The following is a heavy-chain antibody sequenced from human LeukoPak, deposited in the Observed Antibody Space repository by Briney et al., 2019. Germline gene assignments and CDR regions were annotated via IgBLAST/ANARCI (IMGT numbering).Heavy chain of an antibody. D-gene: IGHD6-19*01. CDR1: GYTFTGHH. Sequence: GASVKVSCKASGYTFTGHHMHWVRQAPGQGLEGMGWINPNSGGTNYAQKFQGRVTMTRDTSISTAYIELSSLRSDDTAVYYCPRGSSVSGFDFWGQGTLVTVSS. J-gene: IGHJ4*02. CDR3: PRGSSVSGFDF. CDR2: INPNSGGT. V-gene: IGHV1-2*02.